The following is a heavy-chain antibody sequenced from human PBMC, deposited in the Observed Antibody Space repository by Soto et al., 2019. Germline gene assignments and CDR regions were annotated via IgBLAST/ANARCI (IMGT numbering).Heavy chain of an antibody. CDR1: GGSFSSGGYY. CDR3: ARDRLKGYLDY. Sequence: QVQLQESGPRLVKPSQTLSLTCTVSGGSFSSGGYYWTWIRQHPGKGLEWIGCIYSSGTTYYNPSLTSRITISVDTSKRQFSLKLNSVTAADTAVYYCARDRLKGYLDYWGQGKLVTVSS. CDR2: IYSSGTT. V-gene: IGHV4-31*03. D-gene: IGHD3-22*01. J-gene: IGHJ4*02.